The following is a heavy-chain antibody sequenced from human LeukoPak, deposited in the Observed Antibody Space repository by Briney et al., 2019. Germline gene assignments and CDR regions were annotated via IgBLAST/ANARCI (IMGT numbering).Heavy chain of an antibody. J-gene: IGHJ3*02. CDR1: GFTFSSYE. CDR2: INHSGST. Sequence: PGGSLRLSCAASGFTFSSYEMSWIRQPPGKGLEWIGEINHSGSTNYNPSLKSRVTMSVDTSKNQFSLKLSSVTAADTAVYYCARGQPEDAFDIWGQGTMVTVSS. V-gene: IGHV4-34*01. D-gene: IGHD1-14*01. CDR3: ARGQPEDAFDI.